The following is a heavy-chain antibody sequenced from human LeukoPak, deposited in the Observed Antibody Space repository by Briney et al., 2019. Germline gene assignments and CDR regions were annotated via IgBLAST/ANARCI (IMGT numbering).Heavy chain of an antibody. CDR3: ARHSRRLPIYFDY. CDR1: GGSFSGYY. V-gene: IGHV4-34*01. J-gene: IGHJ4*02. CDR2: INHSGST. Sequence: PSETLSLTCAVYGGSFSGYYWSWIRQPPGKGLEWIGEINHSGSTNYNPSLKSRVTISVDTSKNQFSLKLSSVTAADTAVYYCARHSRRLPIYFDYWGQGTLVTVSS. D-gene: IGHD6-25*01.